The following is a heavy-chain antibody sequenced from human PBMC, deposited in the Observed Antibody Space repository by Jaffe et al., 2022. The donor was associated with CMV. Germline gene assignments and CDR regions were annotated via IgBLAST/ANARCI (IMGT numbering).Heavy chain of an antibody. CDR2: ISYSGST. CDR1: GDSITNTDYY. Sequence: QLHLQESGPGLVKPSETMSLTCTVSGDSITNTDYYWGWIRQPPGKDLEWIGGISYSGSTYYNSLFESRVTISLDTSKNQFSLRLSSVTAADTALYYCARHVQDVAATIDRPFDYWGQGTLVTVSS. J-gene: IGHJ4*02. D-gene: IGHD5-12*01. V-gene: IGHV4-39*01. CDR3: ARHVQDVAATIDRPFDY.